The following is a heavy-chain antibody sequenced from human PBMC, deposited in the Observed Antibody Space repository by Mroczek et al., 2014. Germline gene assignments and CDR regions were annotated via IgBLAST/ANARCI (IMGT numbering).Heavy chain of an antibody. CDR2: ISWNSGSI. Sequence: VQLVQSGGGLVQPGRSLRLSCAASGFTFDDYAMHWVRQAPGKGLEWVSGISWNSGSIGYADSVKGRFTISRDNAKNSLYLQMNSLRAEDTALYYCAKGRSGWYEGQFDYWGQGTLVTVSS. V-gene: IGHV3-9*01. D-gene: IGHD6-19*01. J-gene: IGHJ4*02. CDR3: AKGRSGWYEGQFDY. CDR1: GFTFDDYA.